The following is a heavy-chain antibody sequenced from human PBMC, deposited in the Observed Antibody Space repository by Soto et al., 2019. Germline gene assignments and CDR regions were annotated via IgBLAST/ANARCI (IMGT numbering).Heavy chain of an antibody. CDR1: GYAFTGYY. D-gene: IGHD5-12*01. CDR2: INPNSGGT. CDR3: ARYSTRSYSGYAYDAFDI. V-gene: IGHV1-2*04. J-gene: IGHJ3*02. Sequence: ASVKVYRKASGYAFTGYYMHWVRQAPGQGLEWMGWINPNSGGTNYAQKFQGWVTMTRDTSISTAYMELSRLRADDTAVYYCARYSTRSYSGYAYDAFDIWGQGTMVTVSS.